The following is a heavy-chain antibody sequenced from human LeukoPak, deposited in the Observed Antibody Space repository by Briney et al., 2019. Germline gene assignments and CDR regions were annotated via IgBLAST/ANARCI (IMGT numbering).Heavy chain of an antibody. V-gene: IGHV3-21*01. D-gene: IGHD3-3*01. J-gene: IGHJ4*02. CDR2: ISSSSSYI. Sequence: PGGSLRLSCAASGFTFSSYSMNWVRQAPGKGLEWVSSISSSSSYIYHADSVKGRFTISRDNAKNSLYLQMNSLRAEDTAVYYCARPADFGVVTPDYWGQGTLVTVSS. CDR3: ARPADFGVVTPDY. CDR1: GFTFSSYS.